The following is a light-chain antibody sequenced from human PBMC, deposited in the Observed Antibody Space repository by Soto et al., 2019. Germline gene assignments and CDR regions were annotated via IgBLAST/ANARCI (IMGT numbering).Light chain of an antibody. J-gene: IGLJ1*01. CDR1: SSDVGSYNL. V-gene: IGLV2-23*01. CDR3: CSYAGGSALNYV. Sequence: QSVLTQPASVSGSPGQSITISCTGMSSDVGSYNLVSWYQQHPGKAPKVMIYEGSKRPSGVSSRFSGSQSGNTASLTISGLQSEDEADYYCCSYAGGSALNYVFGTGTKLTVL. CDR2: EGS.